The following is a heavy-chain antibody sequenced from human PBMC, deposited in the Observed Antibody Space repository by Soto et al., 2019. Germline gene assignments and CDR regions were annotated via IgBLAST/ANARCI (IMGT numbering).Heavy chain of an antibody. Sequence: SETLSLTCTVSGGSISSSRCHWGWIRQPPGKGLEWIASIKYSGTTFYNPSLKSRVTLSVDTSKNQFALKLSSVTAADTAVYYCARGLMATTFDYWGQGTLVTVSS. J-gene: IGHJ4*02. CDR3: ARGLMATTFDY. D-gene: IGHD5-12*01. CDR2: IKYSGTT. CDR1: GGSISSSRCH. V-gene: IGHV4-39*06.